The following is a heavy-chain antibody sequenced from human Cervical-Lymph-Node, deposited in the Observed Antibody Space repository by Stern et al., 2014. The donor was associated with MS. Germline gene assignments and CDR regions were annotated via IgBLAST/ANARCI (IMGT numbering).Heavy chain of an antibody. CDR1: GGSISSYY. CDR2: SYYSGTT. J-gene: IGHJ4*02. Sequence: QVQLQESGPGLVKPSETLSLTCTVSGGSISSYYWGWIRQPPGKGLEWIGYSYYSGTTNYNPSLKSRVTISVDTSKNQFSLKLSSVSAADTAVYYCARGREYDYIWGSHRYTVYFDYWGQETLVTVSS. CDR3: ARGREYDYIWGSHRYTVYFDY. V-gene: IGHV4-59*01. D-gene: IGHD3-16*02.